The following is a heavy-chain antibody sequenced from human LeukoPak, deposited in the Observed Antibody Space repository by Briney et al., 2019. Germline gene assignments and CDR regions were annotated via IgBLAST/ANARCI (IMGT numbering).Heavy chain of an antibody. V-gene: IGHV3-23*01. CDR1: GFTFSSSA. J-gene: IGHJ6*02. D-gene: IGHD6-19*01. CDR3: ASPTVAGTGWYGMDV. Sequence: GGSLRLSCATSGFTFSSSAMTWVRQAPGKGLEWVSTITIGGGDTNYADSVKGRFTISRDSSKNTLYLQMNSLRAEDTAVYYCASPTVAGTGWYGMDVWGQGTTVTVSS. CDR2: ITIGGGDT.